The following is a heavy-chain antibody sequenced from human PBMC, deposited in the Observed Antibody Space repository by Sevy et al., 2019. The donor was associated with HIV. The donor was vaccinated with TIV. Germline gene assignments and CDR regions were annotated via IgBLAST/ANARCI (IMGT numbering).Heavy chain of an antibody. J-gene: IGHJ6*02. CDR3: ARESLMGATYGMDV. CDR2: IYSGGST. D-gene: IGHD1-26*01. V-gene: IGHV3-53*01. Sequence: GGSLRLSCAASRFTVSSNYMSWVRQAPGKGLEWFSIIYSGGSTYYADSGKGRFAISRDNSKNTPDLQMYSLRAEETAVYYCARESLMGATYGMDVWGQGTTVTVSS. CDR1: RFTVSSNY.